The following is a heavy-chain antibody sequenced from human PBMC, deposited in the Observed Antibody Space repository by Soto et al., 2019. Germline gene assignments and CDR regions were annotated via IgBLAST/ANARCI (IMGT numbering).Heavy chain of an antibody. CDR1: GGSFSGYY. V-gene: IGHV4-34*01. D-gene: IGHD3-9*01. Sequence: QVQLQQWGAGPLRPLETLSLTCGVSGGSFSGYYWAWIRQSPGKGLEWIGEINDRGPINYNPSLKSRVSISVDTSKTNYSLKLRSVTAADTAVYYCARESHDILTGPPWVWYFDLWGRGTLVTVSS. J-gene: IGHJ2*01. CDR3: ARESHDILTGPPWVWYFDL. CDR2: INDRGPI.